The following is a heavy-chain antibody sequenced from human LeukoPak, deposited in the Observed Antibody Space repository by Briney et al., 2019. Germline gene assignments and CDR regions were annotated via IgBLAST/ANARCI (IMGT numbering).Heavy chain of an antibody. Sequence: PGGSLRLSCAASGFTFSSYAMSRVRQAPGKGLEWVSAISGSGGSTYYADSVKGRFTISRDNSKNTLYLQMNSLRAEDTAVYYCAKDRPDYDFWSGYYENGYFDYWGQGTLVTVSS. CDR1: GFTFSSYA. D-gene: IGHD3-3*01. V-gene: IGHV3-23*01. CDR3: AKDRPDYDFWSGYYENGYFDY. CDR2: ISGSGGST. J-gene: IGHJ4*02.